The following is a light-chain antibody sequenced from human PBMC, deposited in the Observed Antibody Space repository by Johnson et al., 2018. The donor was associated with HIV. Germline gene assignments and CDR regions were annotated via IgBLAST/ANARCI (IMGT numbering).Light chain of an antibody. J-gene: IGLJ1*01. CDR2: ENN. V-gene: IGLV1-51*02. Sequence: QSALTQPPSVSAAPGQKVTISCSGSSSNIGNNYVSWYQQLPGTAPKLLIYENNRRPSGTPDRFSGSKSGTSATLAITGLQTGDEADYYCGTWDGSGGGIGTGTKVTVL. CDR1: SSNIGNNY. CDR3: GTWDGSGGG.